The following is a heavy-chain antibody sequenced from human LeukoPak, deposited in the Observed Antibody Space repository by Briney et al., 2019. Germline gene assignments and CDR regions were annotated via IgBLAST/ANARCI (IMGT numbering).Heavy chain of an antibody. D-gene: IGHD5-12*01. J-gene: IGHJ4*02. Sequence: PSETRSLTCTVSGGSISSFYWSWIRQPPGKGLQWIGYIYYSGITRYNPSLKSRVTISVDTSKNQFSLKLSSVTAADTAVYYCASGGYSGYAFDYWGQGILVTVSS. CDR1: GGSISSFY. V-gene: IGHV4-59*01. CDR2: IYYSGIT. CDR3: ASGGYSGYAFDY.